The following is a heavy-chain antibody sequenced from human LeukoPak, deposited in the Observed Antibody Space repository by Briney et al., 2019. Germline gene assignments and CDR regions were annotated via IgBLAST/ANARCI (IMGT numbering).Heavy chain of an antibody. CDR1: GYTFTAHY. CDR2: IDPNSGGT. J-gene: IGHJ2*01. Sequence: ASVKVSCKASGYTFTAHYIHWVRQAPGQGLEWMGWIDPNSGGTNYAQKFLGSVTMTGDTSINTAFMELSRLRSDDTAIYYCARGRGTTMVRGVITNYFDLWGRGSLVTVSS. CDR3: ARGRGTTMVRGVITNYFDL. D-gene: IGHD3-10*01. V-gene: IGHV1-2*02.